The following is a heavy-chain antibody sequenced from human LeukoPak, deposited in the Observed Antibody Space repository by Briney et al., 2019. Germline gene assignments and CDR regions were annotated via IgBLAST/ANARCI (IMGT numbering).Heavy chain of an antibody. Sequence: ASVKVSCKASGYTFTSYDINWVRQATGQGLEWMGWMNPNSGNTGYAQKFQGRVTITRNTSISTAYMELSSLRSEDAAVYYCARAPYYYGSGSQAWFDPWGQGTLVTVSS. D-gene: IGHD3-10*01. CDR2: MNPNSGNT. CDR1: GYTFTSYD. CDR3: ARAPYYYGSGSQAWFDP. J-gene: IGHJ5*02. V-gene: IGHV1-8*03.